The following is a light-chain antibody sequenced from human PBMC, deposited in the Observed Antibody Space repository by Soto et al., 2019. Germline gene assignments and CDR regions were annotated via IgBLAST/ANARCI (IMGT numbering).Light chain of an antibody. Sequence: QSVLTQPASVSGSPGQSITISCTGTSSDVGVYNYVSWYQQHPGKAPRLMIYEVSNRPSGVSNRFSGSKSGNMASLTISGLQAEDEADYYCCSYTASSTWVFGGGTKLTVL. CDR1: SSDVGVYNY. CDR3: CSYTASSTWV. J-gene: IGLJ3*02. CDR2: EVS. V-gene: IGLV2-14*01.